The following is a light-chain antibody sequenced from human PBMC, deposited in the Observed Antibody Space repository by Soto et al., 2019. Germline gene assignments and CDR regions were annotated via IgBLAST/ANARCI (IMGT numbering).Light chain of an antibody. CDR2: EAS. V-gene: IGKV3-11*01. CDR1: QSISSY. CDR3: QQRRSWPLT. J-gene: IGKJ4*01. Sequence: EIVLTQSPATLSLSPGDRATLSCRASQSISSYLAWYQQKPGQAPSLLIYEASYRTTGIPARFSGGGSGTDFTLTISNLEPEDFAIYYCQQRRSWPLTFGGGTKIEIK.